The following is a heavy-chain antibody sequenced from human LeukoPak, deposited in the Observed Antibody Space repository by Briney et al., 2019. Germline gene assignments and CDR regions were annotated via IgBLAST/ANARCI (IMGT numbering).Heavy chain of an antibody. CDR3: ARALRITMIGDY. D-gene: IGHD3-22*01. CDR1: GFTFSSYE. J-gene: IGHJ4*02. Sequence: PGGSLRLSCAASGFTFSSYEMNWVRQAPGKGLEWVSYINSSGNTIHYADSVKGRFTISRDNAKNSLYLQMNSLRAEDTAVYYCARALRITMIGDYWGQGTLVTVSS. V-gene: IGHV3-48*03. CDR2: INSSGNTI.